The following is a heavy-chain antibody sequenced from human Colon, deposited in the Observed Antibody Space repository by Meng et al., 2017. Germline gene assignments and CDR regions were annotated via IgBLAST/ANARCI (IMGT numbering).Heavy chain of an antibody. D-gene: IGHD6-19*01. Sequence: VQLTESGPGLVGPSETLSLTCNVSGGSVSSGSHYWSWIRQPPGKRLEWIGYMFHSGTTKYNPSLKSRVSMSVDTTKNQFYLKLTSVTVADTAVFYCARLIAGWPFYFDYWGQGILVTVSS. V-gene: IGHV4-61*01. J-gene: IGHJ4*02. CDR3: ARLIAGWPFYFDY. CDR2: MFHSGTT. CDR1: GGSVSSGSHY.